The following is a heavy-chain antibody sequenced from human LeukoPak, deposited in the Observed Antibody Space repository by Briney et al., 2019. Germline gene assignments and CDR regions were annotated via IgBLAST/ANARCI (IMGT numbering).Heavy chain of an antibody. CDR1: GGSFSGYY. J-gene: IGHJ6*04. CDR2: IYYSGST. CDR3: ARGRSGGDCYLCPDV. D-gene: IGHD2-21*02. Sequence: PSETLSLTCAVYGGSFSGYYWSWIRQPPGKGLEWIGSIYYSGSTYYNPSLKSRVTISVDTSKNQFSLKLSSVTAADTAVYYCARGRSGGDCYLCPDVWGKGTTVTVSS. V-gene: IGHV4-34*01.